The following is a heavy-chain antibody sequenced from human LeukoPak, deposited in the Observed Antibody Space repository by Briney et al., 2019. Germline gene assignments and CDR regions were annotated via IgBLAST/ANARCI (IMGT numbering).Heavy chain of an antibody. Sequence: GGSLRLSCAASGFTFSDYYMSWIRQAPGKGLEWVSYISSSDSTIFYADSVKGRFTISRDNAKNSLYLQMNSLRAEDTAVYHCARFPPVDYGDYVDYWGQGTLVTVSS. CDR1: GFTFSDYY. CDR2: ISSSDSTI. CDR3: ARFPPVDYGDYVDY. D-gene: IGHD4-17*01. J-gene: IGHJ4*02. V-gene: IGHV3-11*04.